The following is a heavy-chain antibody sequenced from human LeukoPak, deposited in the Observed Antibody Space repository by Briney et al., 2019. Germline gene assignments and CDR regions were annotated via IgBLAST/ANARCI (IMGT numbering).Heavy chain of an antibody. CDR3: STGEVPYIAAAGTDYYYYYMDV. J-gene: IGHJ6*03. CDR1: GVTFSNAW. V-gene: IGHV3-15*01. CDR2: IKSKTDGGTT. D-gene: IGHD6-13*01. Sequence: GGSLRLSCAASGVTFSNAWMNWARQAPGKGLEWVGRIKSKTDGGTTDYAAPVKGRFTISRDDSKNTLYLQMNSLKTEDTAVYYCSTGEVPYIAAAGTDYYYYYMDVWGKGTTVTVAS.